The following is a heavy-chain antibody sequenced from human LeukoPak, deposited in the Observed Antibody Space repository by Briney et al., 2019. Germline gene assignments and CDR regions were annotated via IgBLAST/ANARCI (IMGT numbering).Heavy chain of an antibody. CDR1: GFTFSSYA. Sequence: PGGSLRLSCAASGFTFSSYAMSWVRQAPGKGLEWVSGISGSGGSTYYADSVKGRFTISRDNPRNTLYMQMNSLRAEDTALYYCAIMHPYYDGSGYWVQWGQGTLVTVSS. J-gene: IGHJ4*02. CDR3: AIMHPYYDGSGYWVQ. D-gene: IGHD3-22*01. CDR2: ISGSGGST. V-gene: IGHV3-23*01.